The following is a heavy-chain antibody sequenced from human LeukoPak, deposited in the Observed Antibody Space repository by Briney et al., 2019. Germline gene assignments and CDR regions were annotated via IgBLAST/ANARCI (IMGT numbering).Heavy chain of an antibody. Sequence: PPGGSLRPSCVASGFTFSDYAMNWVRQAPGKGLEWVSTFKTKYSQVYYAESVRGRFTISTDNSEKTVYLQMNSLRAEDTALYYCARSVPDYTRFDYWGQGALVTVSS. CDR3: ARSVPDYTRFDY. D-gene: IGHD4-11*01. V-gene: IGHV3-23*05. CDR1: GFTFSDYA. CDR2: FKTKYSQV. J-gene: IGHJ4*02.